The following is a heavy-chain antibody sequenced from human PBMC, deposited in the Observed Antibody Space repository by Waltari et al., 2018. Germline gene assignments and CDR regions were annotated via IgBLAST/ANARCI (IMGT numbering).Heavy chain of an antibody. Sequence: QLQLQESGPGLVKPSETLSLTCTVPGGSISSSSYYWGWIRQPPGKGLEGIGGFYSRGRTYKNPSLKSRGTISVDTSKNQFSLKLSSVTAADTAVYYCARSDWAVAGYYFDYWGQGTLVTVSS. CDR1: GGSISSSSYY. CDR3: ARSDWAVAGYYFDY. D-gene: IGHD6-19*01. J-gene: IGHJ4*02. CDR2: FYSRGRT. V-gene: IGHV4-39*07.